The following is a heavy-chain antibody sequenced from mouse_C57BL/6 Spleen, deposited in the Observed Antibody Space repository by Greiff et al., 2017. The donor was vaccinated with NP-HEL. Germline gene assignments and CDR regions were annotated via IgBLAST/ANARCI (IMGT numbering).Heavy chain of an antibody. D-gene: IGHD3-2*02. CDR3: TTSDSSGPYYFDY. CDR2: IDPENGDT. V-gene: IGHV14-4*01. CDR1: GFNIKDDY. Sequence: VQLKQSGAELVRPGASVKLSCTASGFNIKDDYMHWVKQRPEQGLEWIGWIDPENGDTEYASKFQGKATITADTSSNTAYLQLSSLTSEDTAVYYCTTSDSSGPYYFDYWGQGTTLTVSS. J-gene: IGHJ2*01.